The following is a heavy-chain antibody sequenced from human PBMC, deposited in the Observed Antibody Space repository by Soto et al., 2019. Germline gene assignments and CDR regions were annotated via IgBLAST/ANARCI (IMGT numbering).Heavy chain of an antibody. CDR3: ARDWRDYGMDV. CDR1: GFTFSRFD. V-gene: IGHV3-48*01. CDR2: IKAGSTII. J-gene: IGHJ6*02. Sequence: EVQVVESGGGLVQPGGSLRLSCAASGFTFSRFDMNWVRQAPGKGLEWLSFIKAGSTIIQYADAVKVRFTIARDDAKNSLFLQMNNLRVEDTAIYYCARDWRDYGMDVWGQGTTVTVS. D-gene: IGHD3-3*01.